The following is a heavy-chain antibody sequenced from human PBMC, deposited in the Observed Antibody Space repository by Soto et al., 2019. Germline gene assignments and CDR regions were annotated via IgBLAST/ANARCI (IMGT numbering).Heavy chain of an antibody. Sequence: PGWSLRLACASSGFTFISYGMHWVRQAPGKGLEWVAVIWYDGSNKYYADSVKGRFTISRDNSKNTLYLQMNSLRAEDTAVYYCASVGSSTGIDYWGQGTLVTVSS. V-gene: IGHV3-33*01. CDR1: GFTFISYG. J-gene: IGHJ4*02. CDR3: ASVGSSTGIDY. CDR2: IWYDGSNK. D-gene: IGHD6-6*01.